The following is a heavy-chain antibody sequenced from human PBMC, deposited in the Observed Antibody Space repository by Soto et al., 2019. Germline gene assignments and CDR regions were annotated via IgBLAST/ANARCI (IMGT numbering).Heavy chain of an antibody. CDR1: GGSISSGGYY. D-gene: IGHD3-10*01. Sequence: QVQLQESGPGQVTPSQTLSLTCTVSGGSISSGGYYWSWIRQYPGKGLEWIGYSYYSGSTYYNPSLKSRVTISLDTSKNEFSLRLRSVTAADRAVYDCASGHYGSGSASPDAFDIWGQGTLVTVSS. J-gene: IGHJ3*02. V-gene: IGHV4-31*03. CDR2: SYYSGST. CDR3: ASGHYGSGSASPDAFDI.